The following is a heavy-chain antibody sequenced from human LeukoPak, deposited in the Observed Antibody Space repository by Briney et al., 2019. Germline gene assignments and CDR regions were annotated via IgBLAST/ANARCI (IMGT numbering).Heavy chain of an antibody. CDR3: ARGSGSYYY. Sequence: PSETLSLTCTVSGGSISSSNYHWGWIRQPPGKGLEWIGSIYYSGSTYYNPSLKSRVTISVDTSKNQFSLKLTSVTAADTAVYYCARGSGSYYYWGQGTLVTVSS. J-gene: IGHJ4*02. CDR1: GGSISSSNYH. CDR2: IYYSGST. V-gene: IGHV4-39*01. D-gene: IGHD1-26*01.